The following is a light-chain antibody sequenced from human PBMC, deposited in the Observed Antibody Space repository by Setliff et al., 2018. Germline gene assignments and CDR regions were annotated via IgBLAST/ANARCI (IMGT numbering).Light chain of an antibody. CDR1: SSNIGAGYD. V-gene: IGLV1-40*01. Sequence: QSALAQPPSVSGAPGQRVTISCTGSSSNIGAGYDVHWYQQLPGTVPKLLIYGNSNRPSGVPDRFSGSKSGASASLAITGLQAEDEADYYCQSYDSSLSGSGVFGTGTKVTV. CDR2: GNS. J-gene: IGLJ1*01. CDR3: QSYDSSLSGSGV.